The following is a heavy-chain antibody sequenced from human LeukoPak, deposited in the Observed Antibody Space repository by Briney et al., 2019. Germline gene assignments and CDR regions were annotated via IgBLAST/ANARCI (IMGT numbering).Heavy chain of an antibody. D-gene: IGHD3-3*01. CDR2: IYHSGST. J-gene: IGHJ3*02. V-gene: IGHV4-38-2*02. CDR1: GYSISSGYY. Sequence: SETLSLTCTVSGYSISSGYYWGWIRQPPGKGLEWIGSIYHSGSTYYNPSLKSRVTISVDTSKNQFSLKLSSVTAADTAVYYCARDQNYDFWSGYYLDAFDIWGQGTMVTVSS. CDR3: ARDQNYDFWSGYYLDAFDI.